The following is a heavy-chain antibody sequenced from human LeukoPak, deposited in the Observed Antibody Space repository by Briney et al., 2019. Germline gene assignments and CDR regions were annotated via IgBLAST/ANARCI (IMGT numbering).Heavy chain of an antibody. Sequence: GASVKVSCKASGYAFSSYGLGWVRQAPGQGLEWMGIINPSGGSTSYAQKFQGRVTMTRDTSTSTVYMELSSLRSEDTAVYYCARQWLEHAFDIWGQGTMVTVSS. CDR3: ARQWLEHAFDI. CDR1: GYAFSSYG. V-gene: IGHV1-46*03. J-gene: IGHJ3*02. D-gene: IGHD6-19*01. CDR2: INPSGGST.